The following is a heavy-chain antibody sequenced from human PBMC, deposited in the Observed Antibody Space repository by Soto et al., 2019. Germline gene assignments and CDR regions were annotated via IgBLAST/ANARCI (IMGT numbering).Heavy chain of an antibody. CDR1: GYTFTSYG. CDR3: ARDRELLRFGEPHGYYGMDV. D-gene: IGHD3-10*01. Sequence: GSVKVSCKASGYTFTSYGISWVRQAPGQGLEWMGWISAYNGNTNYAQKLQGRVTMTTDTSTSTAYMELRSLRSDDTAVYYCARDRELLRFGEPHGYYGMDVCSQGTTVTVSS. CDR2: ISAYNGNT. J-gene: IGHJ6*02. V-gene: IGHV1-18*01.